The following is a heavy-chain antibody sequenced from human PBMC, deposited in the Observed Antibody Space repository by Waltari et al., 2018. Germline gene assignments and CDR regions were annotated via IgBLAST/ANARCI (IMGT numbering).Heavy chain of an antibody. Sequence: VQLVESGGGVVQPGGSLRLSCAASGFTFSSYGMHWVRQAPGKGLEWVSSISSSSSYIYYADSVKGRFTISRDNAKNSLYLQMNSLRAEDTAVYYCARDIGWLVPMGFDIWGQGTMVTVSS. CDR3: ARDIGWLVPMGFDI. J-gene: IGHJ3*02. D-gene: IGHD6-19*01. V-gene: IGHV3-21*01. CDR2: ISSSSSYI. CDR1: GFTFSSYG.